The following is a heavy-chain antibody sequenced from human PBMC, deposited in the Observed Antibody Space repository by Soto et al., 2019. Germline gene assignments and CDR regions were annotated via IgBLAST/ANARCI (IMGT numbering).Heavy chain of an antibody. D-gene: IGHD1-26*01. J-gene: IGHJ6*02. V-gene: IGHV3-30*18. Sequence: GGSLRLSCAASGFTFSSYGMHWVRQAPGKGLEWVAVISYDGSNKYYADSVKGRFTISRDNSKNTLYLQMNSLRAEDTAVYYCAKDAGGRYFSLSGMDVWGQGTKVTVSS. CDR1: GFTFSSYG. CDR2: ISYDGSNK. CDR3: AKDAGGRYFSLSGMDV.